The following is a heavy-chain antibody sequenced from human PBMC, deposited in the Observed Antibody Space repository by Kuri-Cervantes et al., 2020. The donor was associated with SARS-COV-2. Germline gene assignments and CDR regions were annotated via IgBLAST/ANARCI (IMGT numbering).Heavy chain of an antibody. V-gene: IGHV1-2*02. CDR2: INPNSGGT. CDR1: GGTFSSYA. J-gene: IGHJ4*02. Sequence: ASVKVSCKASGGTFSSYAISWVRQAPGQGLEWMGWINPNSGGTNYAQKFQGRVTMPRDTSISTAYMELSRLRSDDTAVYYCATPRYCSGGSCCGLFDYWGQGTLVTVSS. CDR3: ATPRYCSGGSCCGLFDY. D-gene: IGHD2-15*01.